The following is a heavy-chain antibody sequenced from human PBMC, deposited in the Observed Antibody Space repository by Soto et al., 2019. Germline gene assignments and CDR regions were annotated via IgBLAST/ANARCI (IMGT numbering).Heavy chain of an antibody. D-gene: IGHD3-9*01. CDR2: ISGSGGST. CDR3: AKGRYDILTGYSPYYYYGMDV. Sequence: GGSLRLSCAASGFTFSSYAMSWVRQAPGKGLEWVSAISGSGGSTYYADSVKGRFTISRDNSKNTLYLQMNSLRAEDTAVYYCAKGRYDILTGYSPYYYYGMDVWGQGTTVTVSS. CDR1: GFTFSSYA. V-gene: IGHV3-23*01. J-gene: IGHJ6*02.